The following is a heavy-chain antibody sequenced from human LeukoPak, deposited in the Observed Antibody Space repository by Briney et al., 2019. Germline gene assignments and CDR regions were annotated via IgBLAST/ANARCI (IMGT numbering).Heavy chain of an antibody. Sequence: GASVKVSCKASGYTFTSYYMHWVRQAPGQGLEWMGIINPSGGSTSYAQKFQGRVTMTRDTSTSTVYMELSSLRSEDTAVYYCARASSPVVDYHYGMDVWGQGTTVTVSS. CDR2: INPSGGST. CDR1: GYTFTSYY. CDR3: ARASSPVVDYHYGMDV. D-gene: IGHD3-9*01. J-gene: IGHJ6*02. V-gene: IGHV1-46*01.